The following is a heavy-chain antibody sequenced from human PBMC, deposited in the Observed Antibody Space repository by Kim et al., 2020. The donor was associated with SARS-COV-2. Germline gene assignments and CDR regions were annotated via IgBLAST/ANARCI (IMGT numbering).Heavy chain of an antibody. CDR3: ARDFYFGQLPAYRRGIQLNTDAFDI. V-gene: IGHV1-69*13. Sequence: SVKVSCKASGGTFSSYAISWVRQAPGQGLEWMGGIIPIFGTANYAQKFQGRVTITADESTSTAYMELSSLRSEDTAVYYCARDFYFGQLPAYRRGIQLNTDAFDIWGQGTMVTVSS. CDR2: IIPIFGTA. D-gene: IGHD5-18*01. CDR1: GGTFSSYA. J-gene: IGHJ3*02.